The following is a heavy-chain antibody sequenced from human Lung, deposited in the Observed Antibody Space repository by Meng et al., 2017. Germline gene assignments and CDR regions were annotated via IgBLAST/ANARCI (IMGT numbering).Heavy chain of an antibody. J-gene: IGHJ4*02. CDR1: GYTLSAYG. CDR2: ISGFNGYT. V-gene: IGHV1-18*01. CDR3: AAPGPSAEAGFDY. Sequence: HVHLCPAVAEGQKPGAQVKVSGKPHGYTLSAYGIMWVRQAPGQGLEYVGWISGFNGYTNSAQKFQGRVSMTTDTSTSTAYMEVRSLRSDDTAVYYCAAPGPSAEAGFDYWGQGTLVTVSS. D-gene: IGHD6-13*01.